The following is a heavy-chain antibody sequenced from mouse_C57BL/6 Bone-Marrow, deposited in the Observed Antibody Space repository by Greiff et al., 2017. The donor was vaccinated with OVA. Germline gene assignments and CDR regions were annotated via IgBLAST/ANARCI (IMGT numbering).Heavy chain of an antibody. D-gene: IGHD2-4*01. V-gene: IGHV1-76*01. CDR3: ARVGLRLFAY. CDR1: GYTFTDYY. Sequence: QVQLQQSGAELVRPGASVKLSCKASGYTFTDYYINWVKQRPGQGLEWIARIYPGSGNTYYNEKFKGKATLTAEKSSSTAYMQLSSLTSEDSAVYFCARVGLRLFAYWGQGTLVTVSA. CDR2: IYPGSGNT. J-gene: IGHJ3*01.